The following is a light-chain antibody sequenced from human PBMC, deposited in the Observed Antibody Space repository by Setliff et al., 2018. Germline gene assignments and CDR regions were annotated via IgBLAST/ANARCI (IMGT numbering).Light chain of an antibody. J-gene: IGLJ1*01. V-gene: IGLV2-23*02. CDR1: RSDVGSYNL. CDR2: EVS. Sequence: QSVLAQPASVSGSPGQSITISCTGTRSDVGSYNLVSWYQQHPGKAPKLMIYEVSKRPSGVSNRLSGSKSGNTASLTISGLQAEDETDYYCCSCAGSSTYVFGTGTKVTVL. CDR3: CSCAGSSTYV.